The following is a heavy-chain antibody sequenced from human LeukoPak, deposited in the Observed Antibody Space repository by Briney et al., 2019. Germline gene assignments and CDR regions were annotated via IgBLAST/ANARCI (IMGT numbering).Heavy chain of an antibody. CDR2: ISSNGGST. Sequence: GGSLRPSCSASGFTFSSYAMHWVRRAPGKGLEYVSVISSNGGSTYYADSVKGRFTISRDNSKNTLYLQMGSLRAEDTAVYYCVKAKSSYYGKDVWGQGTTVTVSS. J-gene: IGHJ6*02. V-gene: IGHV3-64D*06. CDR3: VKAKSSYYGKDV. CDR1: GFTFSSYA.